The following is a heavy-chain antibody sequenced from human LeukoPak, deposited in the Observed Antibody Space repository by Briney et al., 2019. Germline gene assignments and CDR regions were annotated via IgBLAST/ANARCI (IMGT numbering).Heavy chain of an antibody. CDR1: GYTFTDYY. V-gene: IGHV1-2*02. CDR2: INPNSGGT. J-gene: IGHJ4*02. Sequence: ASVKVSCKASGYTFTDYYIHWVRQAPGQGLGWMGWINPNSGGTNYAQKFQDRVTMTRDTSISTAYMELSRLRSDDTAVYYCARDDSSGYYPSHYWGQGTLVTVSS. D-gene: IGHD3-22*01. CDR3: ARDDSSGYYPSHY.